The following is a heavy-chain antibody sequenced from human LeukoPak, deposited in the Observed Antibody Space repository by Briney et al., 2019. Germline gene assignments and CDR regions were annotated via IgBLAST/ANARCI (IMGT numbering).Heavy chain of an antibody. D-gene: IGHD6-19*01. V-gene: IGHV4-31*03. CDR1: GASISTAGHS. CDR2: IYYSGTT. J-gene: IGHJ4*02. Sequence: SETLSLTCTVSGASISTAGHSWSWLRQHPGQGLEWIGDIYYSGTTYYLPSLKSRVTMSVDTSKNQFSLKLISVTAADTAVYYCARGRQWLGFDSWGQGTLVTVSS. CDR3: ARGRQWLGFDS.